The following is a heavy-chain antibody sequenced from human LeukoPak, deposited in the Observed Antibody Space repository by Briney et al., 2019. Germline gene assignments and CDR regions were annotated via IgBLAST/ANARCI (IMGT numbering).Heavy chain of an antibody. CDR1: GFTFSNAW. CDR2: IKAKAHGGTI. Sequence: GGSLRLSCAASGFTFSNAWMSWVRQAPGKGLEWLGRIKAKAHGGTIEYAAPVKGRFTISRDDSKNTLYLQMNSLKTEDTAVYYCTTDGVGVEGATYDNWGQGTLVSVSS. D-gene: IGHD1-26*01. J-gene: IGHJ4*02. V-gene: IGHV3-15*01. CDR3: TTDGVGVEGATYDN.